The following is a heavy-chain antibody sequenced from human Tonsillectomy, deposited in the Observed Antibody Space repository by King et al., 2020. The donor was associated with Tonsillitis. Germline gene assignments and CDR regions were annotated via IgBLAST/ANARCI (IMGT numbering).Heavy chain of an antibody. CDR1: GFSLRTSGMC. CDR3: ALDYYDNPSGFDP. J-gene: IGHJ5*02. Sequence: VTLKESGPALVKPTQTLTLTCTFSGFSLRTSGMCVSWIRQPPGKTLEWLARIDWDDDKYYSTSLKTRLTISKDTSKNQVVLTMTNMDPVDTATYYCALDYYDNPSGFDPWGQGILVTVSS. CDR2: IDWDDDK. D-gene: IGHD3-22*01. V-gene: IGHV2-70*11.